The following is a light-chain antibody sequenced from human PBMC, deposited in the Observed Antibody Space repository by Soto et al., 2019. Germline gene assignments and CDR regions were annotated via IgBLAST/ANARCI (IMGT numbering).Light chain of an antibody. CDR1: QGINKW. V-gene: IGKV1-12*01. J-gene: IGKJ3*01. CDR2: AAS. Sequence: DIQMTQSPSSVSAAVGDRVTITCRASQGINKWLAWYQQKPGKAPQLLISAASTLRSGVPSRFSGSGSGTDFILTISNLQPEDFATYYCQQSYNTPFTFGPGTKVDLK. CDR3: QQSYNTPFT.